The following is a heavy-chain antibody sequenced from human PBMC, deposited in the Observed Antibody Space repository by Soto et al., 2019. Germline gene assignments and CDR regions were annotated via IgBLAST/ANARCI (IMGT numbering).Heavy chain of an antibody. D-gene: IGHD3-10*01. J-gene: IGHJ4*02. CDR1: GFTFSSYG. Sequence: QVQLVESGGGVVQPGRSLRLSCADSGFTFSSYGMHWVRQAPGKGLEWVAVIIYDGSTKYYADSVKGRFTISRDNSKSTLYLQMNSLRAEDTAVYYCAKDRMGAGVRGYFDYWGQGTLVTVSS. V-gene: IGHV3-30*18. CDR2: IIYDGSTK. CDR3: AKDRMGAGVRGYFDY.